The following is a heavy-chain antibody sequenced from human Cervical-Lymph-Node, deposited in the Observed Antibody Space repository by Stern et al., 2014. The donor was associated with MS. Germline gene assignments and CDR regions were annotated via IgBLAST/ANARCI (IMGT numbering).Heavy chain of an antibody. V-gene: IGHV3-53*01. CDR2: FYHGGST. Sequence: VQLVESGGGLIQPGGSLRLSCAAPGFTVSNNYMTWVRQAPGKGLEWVSVFYHGGSTYYADSVKGRFTISRDNSQNPLYLPLNSLGIEGPAGYFRARDVHGAPRTWGQGILVTVSS. J-gene: IGHJ5*02. CDR1: GFTVSNNY. D-gene: IGHD4-17*01. CDR3: ARDVHGAPRT.